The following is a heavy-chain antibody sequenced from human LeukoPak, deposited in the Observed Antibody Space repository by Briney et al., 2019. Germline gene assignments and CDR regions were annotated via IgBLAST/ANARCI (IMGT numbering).Heavy chain of an antibody. Sequence: GGSLRLSCAASGLTFSTYWMHWVRQDPGKGLVWVSRISSDASITSYADPVKSRFTISRDNAKNTLYLQMNSLRAEDTALYYCATSARTYIGSSLDYWGQGTLVTVSS. D-gene: IGHD2-15*01. CDR2: ISSDASIT. CDR1: GLTFSTYW. CDR3: ATSARTYIGSSLDY. V-gene: IGHV3-74*01. J-gene: IGHJ4*02.